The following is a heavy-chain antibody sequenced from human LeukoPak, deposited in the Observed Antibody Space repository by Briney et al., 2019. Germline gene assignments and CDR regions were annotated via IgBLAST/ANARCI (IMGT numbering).Heavy chain of an antibody. Sequence: SGGSLRLSCAASGFTFSSYSMNWVRQAPGKGLEWVSYISSSSSTIYYADSVKGRFTISRDNAKNSLYLQMNSLRAEDTAVYYCARDQLYCSSTSCTYSLFASGYWDQGTLVTVSS. CDR3: ARDQLYCSSTSCTYSLFASGY. CDR1: GFTFSSYS. D-gene: IGHD2-2*01. J-gene: IGHJ4*02. V-gene: IGHV3-48*01. CDR2: ISSSSSTI.